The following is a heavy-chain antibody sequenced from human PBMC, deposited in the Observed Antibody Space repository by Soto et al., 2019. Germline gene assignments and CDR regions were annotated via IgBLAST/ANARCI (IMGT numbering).Heavy chain of an antibody. D-gene: IGHD3-10*01. Sequence: ASETLSLTCAVYGGSFSGYYWSWVRQPPGKGLEWIGEINHSGSTNYNPSLKSRVTISVDTSKNQFSLKLSSVTAADTAVYYCARALLLWFGESTPNWFDPWGQRTLVTVSS. CDR1: GGSFSGYY. CDR3: ARALLLWFGESTPNWFDP. V-gene: IGHV4-34*01. CDR2: INHSGST. J-gene: IGHJ5*02.